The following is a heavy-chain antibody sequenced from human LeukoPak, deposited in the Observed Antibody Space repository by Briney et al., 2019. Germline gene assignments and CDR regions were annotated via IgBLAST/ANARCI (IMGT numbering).Heavy chain of an antibody. J-gene: IGHJ4*02. Sequence: GGSLRLSCAASGFTFSSYAMSWVRQAPGKGLEWVSAISGSGGSTYYADSVKGRFTISRDNAKNSVYLQMHSLRADDTAIYYCVRDTYRTAVAGSSGLGYWGQGTLVTVSS. D-gene: IGHD6-19*01. CDR1: GFTFSSYA. CDR3: VRDTYRTAVAGSSGLGY. V-gene: IGHV3-23*01. CDR2: ISGSGGST.